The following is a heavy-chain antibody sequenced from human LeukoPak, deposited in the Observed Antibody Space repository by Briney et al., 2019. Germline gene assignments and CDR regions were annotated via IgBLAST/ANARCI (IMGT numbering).Heavy chain of an antibody. CDR1: GFTFSSSA. D-gene: IGHD1-26*01. Sequence: PGGSLRLSCAASGFTFSSSAMSWVRQAPGKGLEWVSSITGSGRGDSTNYADSVKGRFTISRDNSKSTLYLQMNSLRAEDTAVYYCVRQMVGASFDYWGQGTLVTVSS. J-gene: IGHJ4*02. V-gene: IGHV3-23*01. CDR3: VRQMVGASFDY. CDR2: ITGSGRGDST.